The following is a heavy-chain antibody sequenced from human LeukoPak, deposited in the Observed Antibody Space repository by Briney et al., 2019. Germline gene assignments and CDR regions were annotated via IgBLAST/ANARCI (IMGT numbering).Heavy chain of an antibody. CDR3: AKRADILTGYLDY. CDR1: GFTFSDHY. J-gene: IGHJ4*02. D-gene: IGHD3-9*01. CDR2: ISSGSTYT. V-gene: IGHV3-11*03. Sequence: GGSLRLSCEVSGFTFSDHYMSWIRQAPGKRLEWVSYISSGSTYTNYADPVEGRFTISRDNAKNSLYLQMNSLRAEDTAVYYCAKRADILTGYLDYWGQGTLVTVSS.